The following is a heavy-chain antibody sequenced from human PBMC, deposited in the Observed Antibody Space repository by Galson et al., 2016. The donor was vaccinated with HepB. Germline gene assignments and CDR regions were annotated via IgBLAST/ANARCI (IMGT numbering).Heavy chain of an antibody. CDR2: INQDGSEK. CDR1: GFTFSSYW. CDR3: ARALVSFYDSSGYYYVMPHDAFDI. Sequence: SLRLSCAASGFTFSSYWMTWVRQAPGKGLEWVATINQDGSEKYYGDSVKGRLTISRDNAKNSLYLQMNSLRAEDTAVYYCARALVSFYDSSGYYYVMPHDAFDIWGQGTVVTVSS. J-gene: IGHJ3*02. D-gene: IGHD3-22*01. V-gene: IGHV3-7*03.